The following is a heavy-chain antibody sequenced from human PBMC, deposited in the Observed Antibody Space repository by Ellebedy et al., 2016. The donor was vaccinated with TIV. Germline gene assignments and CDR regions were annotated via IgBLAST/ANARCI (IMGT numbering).Heavy chain of an antibody. V-gene: IGHV4-4*07. Sequence: MPSETLSLTCTVSGDSTSSYYWSWIRQPAGKGLEWIGRIYSSGTTTYNPSLKSRVSMSVDTSKNQFSLRLSSVTAADTAVYYCSRDYRESRGFLDSWGQGTLVTVSS. J-gene: IGHJ4*02. CDR2: IYSSGTT. CDR1: GDSTSSYY. D-gene: IGHD3-16*02. CDR3: SRDYRESRGFLDS.